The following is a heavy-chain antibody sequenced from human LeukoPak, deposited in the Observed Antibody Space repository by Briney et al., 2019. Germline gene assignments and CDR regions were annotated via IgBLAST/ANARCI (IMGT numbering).Heavy chain of an antibody. CDR1: GFTFSNYG. Sequence: GGSLRLSCAASGFTFSNYGMNWARQAPGKGLEWVSAFSAGGSTYYADSVKGRFTISRDNSKNTLYLQMNSLRAADTAVYYCARDKGTSYLSSFDYWGQGTLVTVSS. CDR2: FSAGGST. CDR3: ARDKGTSYLSSFDY. J-gene: IGHJ4*02. V-gene: IGHV3-23*01. D-gene: IGHD6-6*01.